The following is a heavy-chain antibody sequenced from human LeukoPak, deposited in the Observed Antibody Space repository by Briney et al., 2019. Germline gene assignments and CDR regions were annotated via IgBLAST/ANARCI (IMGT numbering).Heavy chain of an antibody. CDR2: IYTSGST. Sequence: PSETLSLTCTVSGGSISSYYWSWIRQPAGKGLEWIGRIYTSGSTNYNPSLKSRVTMSVDTSKNQFSLKLSSVTAADTAVYYCASMGTKFGEWELPFYYMDVWGKGTTVTVSS. CDR3: ASMGTKFGEWELPFYYMDV. CDR1: GGSISSYY. V-gene: IGHV4-4*07. J-gene: IGHJ6*03. D-gene: IGHD1-26*01.